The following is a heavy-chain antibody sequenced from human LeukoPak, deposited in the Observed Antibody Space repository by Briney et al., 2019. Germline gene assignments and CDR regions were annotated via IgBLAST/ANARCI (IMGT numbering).Heavy chain of an antibody. J-gene: IGHJ4*02. CDR2: ISSSGDST. V-gene: IGHV3-23*01. D-gene: IGHD3-22*01. CDR1: GFTFPNYA. CDR3: ARDYDPKYYYDSSGLGFDY. Sequence: GGFLRLSCAASGFTFPNYAMSWVRQARGKGLEWVSVISSSGDSTYYADSVKGRFTVSRDNSKNTLYLQMNSLRAEDTAVYYCARDYDPKYYYDSSGLGFDYWGQGTLVTVSS.